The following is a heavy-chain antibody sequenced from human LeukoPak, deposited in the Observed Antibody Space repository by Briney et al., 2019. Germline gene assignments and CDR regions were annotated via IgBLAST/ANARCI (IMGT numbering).Heavy chain of an antibody. D-gene: IGHD3-10*01. CDR3: ARDRGFFGEPDFYYAMDV. CDR2: IETGGST. V-gene: IGHV3-66*01. CDR1: GFTFSNYC. J-gene: IGHJ6*02. Sequence: PGGSLRLSCAASGFTFSNYCMNWVRQAPGKGLEYVSSIETGGSTHYADSVKGRFTISRDTSKNNLYLQMHSLRAEDTAAYYCARDRGFFGEPDFYYAMDVWGQGTTVTVSS.